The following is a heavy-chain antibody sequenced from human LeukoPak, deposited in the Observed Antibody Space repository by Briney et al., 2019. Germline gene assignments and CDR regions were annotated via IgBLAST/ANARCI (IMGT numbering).Heavy chain of an antibody. J-gene: IGHJ4*02. CDR2: INHSGST. V-gene: IGHV4-34*01. CDR3: TCASWYFDY. Sequence: SETLSLTCAVYGGSFSGYYWSWIRQPPGKGLEWIGEINHSGSTNYNPSLESRVTISVDTSKNQFSLKLSSVTAADTAVYYCTCASWYFDYWGQGTLVTVSS. CDR1: GGSFSGYY. D-gene: IGHD3-16*01.